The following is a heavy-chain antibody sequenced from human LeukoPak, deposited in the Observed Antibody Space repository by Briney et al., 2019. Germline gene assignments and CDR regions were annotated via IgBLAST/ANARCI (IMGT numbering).Heavy chain of an antibody. V-gene: IGHV3-21*01. CDR3: ARGIYGSGSYYSDY. J-gene: IGHJ4*02. CDR2: ISSSSKYI. Sequence: PGGSLRLSCAASGFTFSNYAMNWVRQARGQGLEWVSSISSSSKYIYYADSVKGRFTISRDNAENSLFLQMNSLRAEDTAVYYCARGIYGSGSYYSDYWGQGTLVTVSS. CDR1: GFTFSNYA. D-gene: IGHD3-10*01.